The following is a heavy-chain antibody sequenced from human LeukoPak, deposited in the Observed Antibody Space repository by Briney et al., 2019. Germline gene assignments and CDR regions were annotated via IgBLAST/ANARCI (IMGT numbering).Heavy chain of an antibody. Sequence: GGSLRLSCAASGFTVRSNYMSWVRHAPGEGLEWGAVIYSGGGTYYAGSVKGRFTISRDNPKNTLYLQMNSVRVEDTAVYYCARVYYGSGSLHYYYYYMDVWGKGTTVTVSS. CDR2: IYSGGGT. CDR3: ARVYYGSGSLHYYYYYMDV. D-gene: IGHD3-10*01. CDR1: GFTVRSNY. V-gene: IGHV3-53*01. J-gene: IGHJ6*03.